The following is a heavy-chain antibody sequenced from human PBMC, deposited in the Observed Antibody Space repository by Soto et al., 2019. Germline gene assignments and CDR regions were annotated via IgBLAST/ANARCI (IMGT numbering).Heavy chain of an antibody. J-gene: IGHJ6*02. CDR2: IDPSDSYT. V-gene: IGHV5-10-1*01. D-gene: IGHD4-4*01. CDR3: ARQFDYYSNPLRTSYGMDV. CDR1: GYSFTIYC. Sequence: PGESLKISCNGSGYSFTIYCISLVLQMPGKGLEWMGRIDPSDSYTNYSPSFQGHVTISADKSISTAYLQWSSLKASDTAMYYCARQFDYYSNPLRTSYGMDVWGQGTTVTVSS.